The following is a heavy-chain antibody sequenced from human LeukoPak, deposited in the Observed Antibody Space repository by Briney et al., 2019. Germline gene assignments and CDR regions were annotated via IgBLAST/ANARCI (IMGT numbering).Heavy chain of an antibody. D-gene: IGHD3-9*01. CDR2: INPNSGFT. J-gene: IGHJ5*02. CDR3: ARMSDILTGHYPQWFDP. CDR1: GYPFTGYY. V-gene: IGHV1-2*02. Sequence: GPSVKVSCKASGYPFTGYYLHWVRQAPGQGLEWMGWINPNSGFTNYAQKFQGRVTMTRDTSVSTAYMELSRLRSDDTAVYYCARMSDILTGHYPQWFDPWGQGTLVTVSS.